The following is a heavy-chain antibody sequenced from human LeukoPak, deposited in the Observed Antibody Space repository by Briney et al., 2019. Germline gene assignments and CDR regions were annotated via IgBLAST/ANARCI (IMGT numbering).Heavy chain of an antibody. CDR3: TRDRSTWLFDY. Sequence: SGGSLRLSCAASGFTFIDYTMHWVRQAPGKGLDSVSYISSRSSAIFYADSVQGRFTISGDNAKNPLYLQMNTLRDEDTAVYYCTRDRSTWLFDYWGQGTVVTVAS. J-gene: IGHJ4*02. V-gene: IGHV3-48*02. CDR2: ISSRSSAI. D-gene: IGHD6-6*01. CDR1: GFTFIDYT.